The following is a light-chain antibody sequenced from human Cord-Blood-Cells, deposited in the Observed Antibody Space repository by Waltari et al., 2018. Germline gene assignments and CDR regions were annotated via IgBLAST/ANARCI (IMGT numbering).Light chain of an antibody. Sequence: QSALPQPASVSGSPGQSITISCTGTSSDVGGYNYASWYQQHPGKAPKLMIYDVSKRPSGVSNRFSGSKSGNTASLTISGLQAEDEADYYCSSYTSSSTWVFGGGTKLTVL. J-gene: IGLJ3*02. V-gene: IGLV2-14*01. CDR3: SSYTSSSTWV. CDR2: DVS. CDR1: SSDVGGYNY.